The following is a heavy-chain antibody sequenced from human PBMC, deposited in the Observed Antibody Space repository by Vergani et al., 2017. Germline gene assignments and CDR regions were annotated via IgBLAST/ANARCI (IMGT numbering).Heavy chain of an antibody. CDR2: IYYSGSN. CDR3: ARAPVDSGYYWHFDY. J-gene: IGHJ4*02. Sequence: QVQLQESGPGLVKPSQTLSLTCTVSGGSISSGGYYWSWIRQHPGKGLEWIGYIYYSGSNYYNPSLKSRVTISVDTSKNQFSLKLSSVTAADTAVYYCARAPVDSGYYWHFDYWGQGTLVTVSS. CDR1: GGSISSGGYY. V-gene: IGHV4-31*03. D-gene: IGHD5-12*01.